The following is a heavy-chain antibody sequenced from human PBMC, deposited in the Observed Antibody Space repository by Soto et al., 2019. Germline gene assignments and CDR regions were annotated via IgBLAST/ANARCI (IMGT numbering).Heavy chain of an antibody. D-gene: IGHD5-18*01. CDR1: GYTFTSYG. J-gene: IGHJ6*03. CDR3: ARTYSYGSLDYYYYMDV. Sequence: QVQLVQSGAEVKKPGASVKVSCKASGYTFTSYGISWVRQAPGQGLEWMGWISAYNGNTNYAQKLQGRVTMTTDTSTSTAYMELRSLRSDDTAVYYCARTYSYGSLDYYYYMDVWGKGTTVTVSS. CDR2: ISAYNGNT. V-gene: IGHV1-18*01.